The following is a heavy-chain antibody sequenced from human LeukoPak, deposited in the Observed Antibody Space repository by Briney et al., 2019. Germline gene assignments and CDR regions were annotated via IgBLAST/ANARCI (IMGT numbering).Heavy chain of an antibody. J-gene: IGHJ4*02. CDR1: GFTFSSYW. CDR3: ARGGYSSGWATFDY. CDR2: IKQDGSEK. Sequence: PGGSLRLSCAASGFTFSSYWMSWVRQAPGKGLEWVANIKQDGSEKYYVDSVKGRFTISRDNAKNSLYLQMNSLRAEDTAVYYCARGGYSSGWATFDYWGQGTLVTVSS. D-gene: IGHD6-19*01. V-gene: IGHV3-7*01.